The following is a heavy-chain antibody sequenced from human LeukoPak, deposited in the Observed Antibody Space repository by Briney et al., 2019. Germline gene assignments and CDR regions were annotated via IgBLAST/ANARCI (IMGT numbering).Heavy chain of an antibody. V-gene: IGHV1-18*04. CDR1: GYTFTSYG. Sequence: ASVTVSCKASGYTFTSYGISWVRQAPGQGLQQMAWISTYNGNTNYAQKLQGRVTITTDTSTSTAYMELTSLRSDDTAVYYCARVEEEFIAAAGINYWGQGTLVTVSS. D-gene: IGHD6-13*01. J-gene: IGHJ4*02. CDR3: ARVEEEFIAAAGINY. CDR2: ISTYNGNT.